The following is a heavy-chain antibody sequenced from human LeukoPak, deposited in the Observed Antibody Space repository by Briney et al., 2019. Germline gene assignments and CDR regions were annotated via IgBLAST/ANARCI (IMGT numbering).Heavy chain of an antibody. CDR2: INPNSGGT. Sequence: ASVKVSCKASGYTFTGYHIHWVRQAPGQGPEWMAWINPNSGGTKYAQKFQGRVTMTRDTSIRTAYIEMSRRTSDDTAVYYCVKGWDSSGYYAFDIWGQGTMVTVSS. CDR3: VKGWDSSGYYAFDI. CDR1: GYTFTGYH. J-gene: IGHJ3*02. D-gene: IGHD3-22*01. V-gene: IGHV1-2*02.